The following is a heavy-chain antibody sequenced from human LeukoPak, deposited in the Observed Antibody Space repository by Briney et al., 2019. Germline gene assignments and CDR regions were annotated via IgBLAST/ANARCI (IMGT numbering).Heavy chain of an antibody. CDR2: INPNSGGT. CDR3: ARDRRSHYYGSGNYYPDVFDI. J-gene: IGHJ3*02. Sequence: ASVKVSCKASGYTFTDYYMHWVRQAPGQGLEWMGWINPNSGGTNYGWVTMTRDTSISTAYMELSRLTSDDMAVYYCARDRRSHYYGSGNYYPDVFDIWGQGTMVTVSS. CDR1: GYTFTDYY. D-gene: IGHD3-10*01. V-gene: IGHV1-2*04.